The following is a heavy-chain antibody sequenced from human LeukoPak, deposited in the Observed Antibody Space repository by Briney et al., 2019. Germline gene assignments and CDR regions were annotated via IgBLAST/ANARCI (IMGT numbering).Heavy chain of an antibody. D-gene: IGHD6-19*01. Sequence: SETLSLTCTVSGGSISSYYWSWIRQPAGKGLEWIGRIYTSGSTNHNPSLKSRVTMSVDTSKNQFSLKLSSVTAADTAVYYCARTIPHSSGWYSWDYYYYGMDVWGQGTTVTVSS. V-gene: IGHV4-4*07. CDR3: ARTIPHSSGWYSWDYYYYGMDV. J-gene: IGHJ6*02. CDR1: GGSISSYY. CDR2: IYTSGST.